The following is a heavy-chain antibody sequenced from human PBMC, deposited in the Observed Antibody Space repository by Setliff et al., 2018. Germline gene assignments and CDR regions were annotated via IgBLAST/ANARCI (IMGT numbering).Heavy chain of an antibody. CDR2: IGAYTGNT. D-gene: IGHD2-8*01. CDR3: SRLVRYCTTTTCQSVPGAEV. J-gene: IGHJ4*02. V-gene: IGHV1-18*01. Sequence: ASVQVSCKASGYTLINYGISWVRQAPGQGLEWMGWIGAYTGNTNYAQKFQGRVTMTTDTSTSTAYMELRSLRSDDTAVYYCSRLVRYCTTTTCQSVPGAEVWGQGTLVTVSS. CDR1: GYTLINYG.